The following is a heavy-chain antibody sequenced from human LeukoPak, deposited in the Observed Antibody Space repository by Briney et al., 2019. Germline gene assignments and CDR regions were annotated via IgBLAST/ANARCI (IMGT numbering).Heavy chain of an antibody. V-gene: IGHV3-53*01. CDR3: AKSGLNRFDY. CDR1: GFTVSSNS. D-gene: IGHD2-15*01. CDR2: IYSDNT. Sequence: PGGSLRLSCTVSGFTVSSNSMSWVRQAPGKGLEWVSFIYSDNTHYSDSVKGRFTISRDNSKNTLYLQMNSLRAEDTAVYYCAKSGLNRFDYWGPGTLVTVSS. J-gene: IGHJ4*02.